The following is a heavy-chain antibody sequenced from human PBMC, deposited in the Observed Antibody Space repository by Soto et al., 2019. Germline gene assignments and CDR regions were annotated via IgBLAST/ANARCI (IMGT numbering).Heavy chain of an antibody. V-gene: IGHV1-69*13. CDR3: ARVGWGSRGAFDI. D-gene: IGHD7-27*01. Sequence: SVKVSCKASGGTFSSYAISWVRQAPGQGLEWMGGIIPIFGTANYAQKFQGRVTITADESTSTAYMELSSLRSEDTAVYYCARVGWGSRGAFDIWGQGTMVTVSS. CDR2: IIPIFGTA. CDR1: GGTFSSYA. J-gene: IGHJ3*02.